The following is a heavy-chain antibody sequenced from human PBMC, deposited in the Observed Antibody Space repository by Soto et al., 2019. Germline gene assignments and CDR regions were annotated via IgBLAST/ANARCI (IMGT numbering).Heavy chain of an antibody. Sequence: SATLSLTWTVSGGSISSSSYYWGWIRQPPGKGLEWIGSIYYSGSTYYNPSLKSRVTISVDTSKNQFSLKLSSVTAADTAVYYCARESVGATVYNWFDPWGQGTLVTVSS. CDR3: ARESVGATVYNWFDP. CDR1: GGSISSSSYY. V-gene: IGHV4-39*02. CDR2: IYYSGST. J-gene: IGHJ5*02. D-gene: IGHD1-26*01.